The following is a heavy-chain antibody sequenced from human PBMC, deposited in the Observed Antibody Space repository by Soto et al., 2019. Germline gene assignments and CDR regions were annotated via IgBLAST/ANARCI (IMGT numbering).Heavy chain of an antibody. Sequence: QVPLVQSGAEVKKPGASVKVSCKASGYTFTSYAMHWVRQAPGQRLEWMGWINAGNGNTKYSQKFQGRVTITRDTSASTAYMELSSLRSEDTAVYYCAYGYCSGGSCWYAEYFQHWGQGTLVTVSS. V-gene: IGHV1-3*01. J-gene: IGHJ1*01. CDR2: INAGNGNT. CDR3: AYGYCSGGSCWYAEYFQH. CDR1: GYTFTSYA. D-gene: IGHD2-15*01.